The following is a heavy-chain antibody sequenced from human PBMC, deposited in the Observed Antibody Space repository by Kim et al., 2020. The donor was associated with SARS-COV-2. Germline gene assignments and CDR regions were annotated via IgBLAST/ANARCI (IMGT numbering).Heavy chain of an antibody. CDR3: AKDIGGSSPFGY. CDR1: GFTFTSYA. D-gene: IGHD2-15*01. CDR2: ISGSGVNT. J-gene: IGHJ4*02. V-gene: IGHV3-23*01. Sequence: GGSLRLSCAASGFTFTSYAMSWFRQAPGKGLEWVSTISGSGVNTYYADSVKGRFSISRDISKSTLYLQMNTLRAEDTALYYCAKDIGGSSPFGYWGQGTLVTVSS.